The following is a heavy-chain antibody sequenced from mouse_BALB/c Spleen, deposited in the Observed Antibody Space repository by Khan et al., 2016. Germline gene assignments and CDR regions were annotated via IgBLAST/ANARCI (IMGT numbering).Heavy chain of an antibody. J-gene: IGHJ3*01. Sequence: QVQLQQSGAELVRPGVSVKISCKGSGYTFTDYAMHWVKQSHAKSLEWIGVISTYSGDATYNQKFKGKATMTVDKSSSTAYMELARLTSEESAIYYCAREEAYDGYSLFAYWGQGTLVTVSA. CDR2: ISTYSGDA. CDR1: GYTFTDYA. V-gene: IGHV1S137*01. D-gene: IGHD2-3*01. CDR3: AREEAYDGYSLFAY.